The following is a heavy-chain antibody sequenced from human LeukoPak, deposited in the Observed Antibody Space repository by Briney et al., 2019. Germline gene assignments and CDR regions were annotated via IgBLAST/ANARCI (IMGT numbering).Heavy chain of an antibody. CDR1: GGSISSGSYY. V-gene: IGHV4-39*07. CDR2: IYYSGST. D-gene: IGHD5-18*01. CDR3: ARGSYGKLVYFDY. J-gene: IGHJ4*02. Sequence: SETLSLTCTVSGGSISSGSYYWGWIRQPPGKGLECIGTIYYSGSTYYNPSLKSRVTISVDTSKNQFSLKLSSVTAADTAVYYCARGSYGKLVYFDYWGQGTLVTVSS.